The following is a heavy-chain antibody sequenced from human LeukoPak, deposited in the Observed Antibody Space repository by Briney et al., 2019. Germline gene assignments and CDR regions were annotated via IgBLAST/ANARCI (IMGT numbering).Heavy chain of an antibody. CDR2: ISHSGSI. Sequence: GGSLRLSCAASGFTFSDYYMSWIRQAPGKGLEWVSSISHSGSISYSDSVKGRFTISRDNAKNSLYLQMNSLRAEDTAVYYCARVGYSGSYWFDYWGQGTLVTVSS. CDR3: ARVGYSGSYWFDY. J-gene: IGHJ4*02. V-gene: IGHV3-69-1*01. CDR1: GFTFSDYY. D-gene: IGHD1-26*01.